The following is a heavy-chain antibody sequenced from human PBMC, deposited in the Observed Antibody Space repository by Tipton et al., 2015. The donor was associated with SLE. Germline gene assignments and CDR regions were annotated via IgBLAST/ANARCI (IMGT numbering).Heavy chain of an antibody. Sequence: TLSLTCTVSGGSISSSYWSWIRQPPGKGLEWIGCIYFSGSTNYNPSLKSRLTISVDASKNQFSLRLSSVSAADTAMYYCARALWVDKDFEVPLAIRLRAFDIWGQGRMVTVSS. CDR3: ARALWVDKDFEVPLAIRLRAFDI. CDR2: IYFSGST. CDR1: GGSISSSY. V-gene: IGHV4-59*01. J-gene: IGHJ3*02. D-gene: IGHD2-2*02.